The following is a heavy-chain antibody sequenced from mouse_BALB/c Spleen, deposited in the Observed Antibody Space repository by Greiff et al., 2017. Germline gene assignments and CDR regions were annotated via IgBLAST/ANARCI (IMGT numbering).Heavy chain of an antibody. CDR3: ARERPYGNFDY. J-gene: IGHJ2*01. CDR1: GFTFSSYG. D-gene: IGHD2-1*01. CDR2: INSNGGST. Sequence: EVQGVESGGGLVQPGGSLKLSCAASGFTFSSYGMSWVRQTPDKRLELVATINSNGGSTYYPDSVKGRFTISRDNAKNTLYLQMSSLKSEDTAMYYCARERPYGNFDYWGQGTTLTVSS. V-gene: IGHV5-6-3*01.